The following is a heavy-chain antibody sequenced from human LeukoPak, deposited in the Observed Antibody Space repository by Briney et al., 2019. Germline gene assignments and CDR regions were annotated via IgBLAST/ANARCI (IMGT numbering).Heavy chain of an antibody. J-gene: IGHJ6*02. CDR3: ARGPGMAYYYYYGMDA. D-gene: IGHD1-14*01. CDR1: GYTFTSYA. V-gene: IGHV1-3*01. CDR2: INAGNGNT. Sequence: ASAKVSCKASGYTFTSYAMHWVRQAPGQRLEWMGWINAGNGNTKYSQKFQGRVTITRDTSASTAYMELSSLRSEDTAVYYCARGPGMAYYYYYGMDAWGQGTTVAVSS.